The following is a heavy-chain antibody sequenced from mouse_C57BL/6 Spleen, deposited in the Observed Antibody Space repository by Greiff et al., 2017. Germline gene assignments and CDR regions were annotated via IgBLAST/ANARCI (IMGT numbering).Heavy chain of an antibody. V-gene: IGHV2-5*01. J-gene: IGHJ3*01. CDR1: GFSLTRYG. Sequence: QVQLQQSGPGLVQPSQSLSITCTVSGFSLTRYGVHWVRQSPGKGLEWLGVIWRGGSTDYNAAFMSRLSITKDNSKSQVFFKMNSLQADDTAIYYCAKNPNSNYGAWFAYWGQGTLVTVSA. CDR2: IWRGGST. D-gene: IGHD2-5*01. CDR3: AKNPNSNYGAWFAY.